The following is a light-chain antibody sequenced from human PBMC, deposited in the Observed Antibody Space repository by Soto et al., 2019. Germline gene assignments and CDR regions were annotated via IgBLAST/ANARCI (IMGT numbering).Light chain of an antibody. Sequence: QPVLTQPPSTSGTPGQRVTISCSGSSSNIGSNTVNWYQHLPGTAPKLLIYSNNQRPSGVPERFSGSKSGTSASLAVSGLQSEDEADYYCAAWDDSLNGYVFGTGTQLTVL. J-gene: IGLJ1*01. CDR1: SSNIGSNT. V-gene: IGLV1-44*01. CDR3: AAWDDSLNGYV. CDR2: SNN.